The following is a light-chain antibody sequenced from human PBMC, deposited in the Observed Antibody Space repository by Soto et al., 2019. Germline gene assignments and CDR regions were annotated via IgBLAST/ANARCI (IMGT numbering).Light chain of an antibody. V-gene: IGKV1-33*01. J-gene: IGKJ2*01. CDR3: HQYDKIPRT. Sequence: DVQMTQSPSSLSASVGDRVTITCQASQDIYNYLSWYQQKPGKAPKLLIYDASSLETGVPSRFSGNRSGAHFSLTISSLQPEDIATYYCHQYDKIPRTFGQGTKLQI. CDR2: DAS. CDR1: QDIYNY.